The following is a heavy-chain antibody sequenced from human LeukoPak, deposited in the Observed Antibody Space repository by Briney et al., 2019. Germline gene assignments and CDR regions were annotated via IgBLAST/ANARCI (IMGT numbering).Heavy chain of an antibody. V-gene: IGHV4-39*07. CDR3: ARVRRDSSGWSRGYYFDY. J-gene: IGHJ4*02. CDR1: GGSISSSSYY. Sequence: SETLSLTCTVSGGSISSSSYYWGWIRQPPGKGLEWIGSIYYSGSTYYNPSLKSRVTISVDTSKNQLSLKLSSVTAADTAVYYCARVRRDSSGWSRGYYFDYWGQGTLVTVSS. CDR2: IYYSGST. D-gene: IGHD6-19*01.